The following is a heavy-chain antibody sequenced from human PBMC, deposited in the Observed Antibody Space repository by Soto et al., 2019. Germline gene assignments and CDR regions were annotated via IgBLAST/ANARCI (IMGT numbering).Heavy chain of an antibody. J-gene: IGHJ4*01. CDR1: GGTFSNHL. CDR3: ASGSLYGSGSYPIDY. V-gene: IGHV1-69*02. CDR2: IIPLFGIL. D-gene: IGHD3-10*01. Sequence: QVQLVQSGAEVKKPGSSVNVSCKASGGTFSNHLISWVRQAPGQGLEWMGTIIPLFGILNYAQKLQGRVTISADKPTSTAYKELSSLRSHDTAGYYCASGSLYGSGSYPIDYWGQGTLVTVSS.